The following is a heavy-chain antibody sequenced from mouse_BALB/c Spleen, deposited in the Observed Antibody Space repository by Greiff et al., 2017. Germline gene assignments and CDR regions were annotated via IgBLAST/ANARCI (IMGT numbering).Heavy chain of an antibody. CDR1: GYAFTNYW. J-gene: IGHJ2*01. CDR2: IYPGSGNT. CDR3: AGYDYDRGYYFDY. V-gene: IGHV1-63*01. Sequence: QVQLQQSGAELVRPGTSVKISCKASGYAFTNYWLGWVKQRPGHGLEWIGDIYPGSGNTYYNEKFKGKATLTADKSSSTAYMQLSSLTSEDSAVYFCAGYDYDRGYYFDYWGQGTTLTVSS. D-gene: IGHD2-4*01.